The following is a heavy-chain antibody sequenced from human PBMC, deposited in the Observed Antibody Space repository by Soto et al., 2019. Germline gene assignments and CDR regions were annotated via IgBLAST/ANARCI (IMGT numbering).Heavy chain of an antibody. CDR1: GFTFSSYG. V-gene: IGHV3-30*18. J-gene: IGHJ4*02. Sequence: QVQLVESGGGVVQPGRSLRLSCAASGFTFSSYGMHWVRQAPGKGLEWVAVISYDGSNKYYADSVKGRFTISIDNSKNTLYLQMNSLRAEDTAVYYCAKDWGSYYWGYFDYWGQGTLVTVSS. D-gene: IGHD1-26*01. CDR2: ISYDGSNK. CDR3: AKDWGSYYWGYFDY.